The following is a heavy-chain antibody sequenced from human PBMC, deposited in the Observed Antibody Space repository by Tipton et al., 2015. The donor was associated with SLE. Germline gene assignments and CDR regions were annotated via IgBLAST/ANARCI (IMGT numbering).Heavy chain of an antibody. Sequence: SLRLSCAASGFTFNNYAIHWIRQAPGKGLEYVSAISSSGNTYYADSVKGRFTISRDNSKNTLDLQMGSLRAEDTAVYYCAGGPMRFFGMGYWGQGTLVTVSS. D-gene: IGHD3-3*01. V-gene: IGHV3-64*02. CDR1: GFTFNNYA. J-gene: IGHJ4*02. CDR2: ISSSGNT. CDR3: AGGPMRFFGMGY.